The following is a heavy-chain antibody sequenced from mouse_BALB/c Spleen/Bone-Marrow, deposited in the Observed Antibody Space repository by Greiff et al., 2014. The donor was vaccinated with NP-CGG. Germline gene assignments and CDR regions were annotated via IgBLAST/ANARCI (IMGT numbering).Heavy chain of an antibody. CDR3: VYGNYSYYYAMDF. V-gene: IGHV5-6-5*01. J-gene: IGHJ4*01. CDR2: ISSGGST. D-gene: IGHD2-1*01. CDR1: GLTFSSYA. Sequence: EVQLVESGGGLVKPGGSLKLSCAASGLTFSSYAMSWVRQTPEKRLEWVASISSGGSTFYPDSVKGRFTISRENARNILYLQMSSLRSEDTAMYYCVYGNYSYYYAMDFWGQGTSVTVSS.